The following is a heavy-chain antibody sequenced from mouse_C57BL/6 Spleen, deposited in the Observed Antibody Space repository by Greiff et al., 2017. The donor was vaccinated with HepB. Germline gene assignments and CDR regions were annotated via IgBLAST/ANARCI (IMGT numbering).Heavy chain of an antibody. Sequence: DVHLVESGGGLVKPGGSLKLSCAASGFTFSDYGMHWVRQAPEKGLEWVAYISSGSSTIYYADTVKGRFTISRDNAKNTLFLQMTSLRSEDTAMYYCARPHYSFYYAMDYWGQGTSVTVSS. CDR3: ARPHYSFYYAMDY. D-gene: IGHD2-12*01. CDR2: ISSGSSTI. CDR1: GFTFSDYG. J-gene: IGHJ4*01. V-gene: IGHV5-17*01.